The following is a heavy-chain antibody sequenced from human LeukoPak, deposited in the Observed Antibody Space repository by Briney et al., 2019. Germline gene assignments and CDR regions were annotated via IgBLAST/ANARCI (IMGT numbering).Heavy chain of an antibody. V-gene: IGHV1-24*01. Sequence: ASVKVSCKVSGYTLTELSMHWVRQAPGKRLEWMGGFDPEDGETIYAQKFQGRVTMTRDTSITTAYMELTNLRSDDTAVYYCTRERPILVVVAATDLDYWGQGTLVTVSS. J-gene: IGHJ4*02. CDR3: TRERPILVVVAATDLDY. D-gene: IGHD2-15*01. CDR1: GYTLTELS. CDR2: FDPEDGET.